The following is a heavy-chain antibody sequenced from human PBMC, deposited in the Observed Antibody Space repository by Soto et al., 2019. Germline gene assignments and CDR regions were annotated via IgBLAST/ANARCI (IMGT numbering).Heavy chain of an antibody. CDR3: ARDSSSWDYYYGMDV. Sequence: GSLRLSCAASGFTVSSNYMSWVRQAPGKGLEWVSVIYSGGSTYYADSVKGRFTISRDNSKNTLYLQMNSLRAEDTAVYYCARDSSSWDYYYGMDVWGQGTTVTVSS. V-gene: IGHV3-53*01. CDR2: IYSGGST. CDR1: GFTVSSNY. J-gene: IGHJ6*02. D-gene: IGHD6-13*01.